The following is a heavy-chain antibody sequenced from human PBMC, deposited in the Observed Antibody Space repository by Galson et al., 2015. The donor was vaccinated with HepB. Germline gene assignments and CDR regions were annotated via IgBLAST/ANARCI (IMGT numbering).Heavy chain of an antibody. CDR2: INPNSGGT. V-gene: IGHV1-2*04. CDR3: ARDRMHDYSNYYYYGMDV. D-gene: IGHD4-11*01. J-gene: IGHJ6*02. CDR1: GYTFTGYY. Sequence: SVKVSCKASGYTFTGYYMHWVRQAPGQGLEWMGWINPNSGGTNYAQKFQGWVTMTRDTSISTAYMELSRLRSDDTAVYYCARDRMHDYSNYYYYGMDVWGQGTTVTVSS.